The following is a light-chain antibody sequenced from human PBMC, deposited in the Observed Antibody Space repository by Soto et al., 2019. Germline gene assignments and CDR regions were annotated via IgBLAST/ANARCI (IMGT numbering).Light chain of an antibody. J-gene: IGKJ1*01. V-gene: IGKV1-39*01. CDR2: AAS. CDR3: QQSYSTPWT. CDR1: QSISSY. Sequence: DLQMTQSPSSLSASLGDRVTITCRASQSISSYLNWYQQKPGKAPNLLIYAASSLQSGVPSRFSGSGSGTDFTLTISSLQPEDFATYYCQQSYSTPWTFGQGTKVEIK.